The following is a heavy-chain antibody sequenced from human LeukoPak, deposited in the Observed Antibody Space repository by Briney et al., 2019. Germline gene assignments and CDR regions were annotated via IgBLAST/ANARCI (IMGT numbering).Heavy chain of an antibody. CDR1: GFTFSSYW. CDR2: INSDGSST. J-gene: IGHJ4*02. CDR3: AKDGPLDEDYFDY. V-gene: IGHV3-74*01. Sequence: PGGSLRLSCAASGFTFSSYWMHWVRHAPGKGLVWVSRINSDGSSTSYADSVKGRFTISRDNAKNTLYLQMNSLRAEDTAVYYCAKDGPLDEDYFDYWGQGTLVTVSS. D-gene: IGHD3-9*01.